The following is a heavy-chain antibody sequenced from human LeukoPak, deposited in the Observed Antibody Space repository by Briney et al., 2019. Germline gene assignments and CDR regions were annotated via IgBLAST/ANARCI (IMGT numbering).Heavy chain of an antibody. CDR1: GGSFSGYY. CDR3: ARRRAPGEWRYYYHYMDV. CDR2: ISHSGST. J-gene: IGHJ6*03. Sequence: SETLSLTCAVYGGSFSGYYWSWIRQPPGKGLEWIGEISHSGSTNYNPSLKSRVTISVDTSKNQFSLKLSSVTAADTAVYYRARRRAPGEWRYYYHYMDVWGKRTTLPLPS. D-gene: IGHD2-21*01. V-gene: IGHV4-34*01.